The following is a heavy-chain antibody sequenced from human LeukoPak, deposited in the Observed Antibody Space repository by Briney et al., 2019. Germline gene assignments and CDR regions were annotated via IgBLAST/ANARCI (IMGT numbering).Heavy chain of an antibody. CDR3: VKDSAFYGDYDTPDFFDY. CDR2: ISGTGSST. CDR1: GFTFSSYE. V-gene: IGHV3-23*01. J-gene: IGHJ4*02. D-gene: IGHD4-17*01. Sequence: PGGSLRLSCAASGFTFSSYELNWVRQAPGKGLEWVSAISGTGSSTYDADSVKGRFTISRDNSKDTLYLQMNSLRAEDTAVYYCVKDSAFYGDYDTPDFFDYWGQGTLVTVSS.